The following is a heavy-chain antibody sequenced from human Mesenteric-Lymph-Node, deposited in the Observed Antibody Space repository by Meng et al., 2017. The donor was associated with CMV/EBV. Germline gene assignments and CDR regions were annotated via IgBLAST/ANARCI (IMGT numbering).Heavy chain of an antibody. Sequence: GGSLRLSCAASGFIFSSFRMNWVRQAPGKGLEWVSSISTTNSHTYYADSVKGRFAISRDNSKDTLYLQLNSLRADDTAVYYCAKDSPVAGTGAFDIWGQGTMVTVSS. CDR2: ISTTNSHT. CDR3: AKDSPVAGTGAFDI. J-gene: IGHJ3*02. D-gene: IGHD6-19*01. V-gene: IGHV3-21*04. CDR1: GFIFSSFR.